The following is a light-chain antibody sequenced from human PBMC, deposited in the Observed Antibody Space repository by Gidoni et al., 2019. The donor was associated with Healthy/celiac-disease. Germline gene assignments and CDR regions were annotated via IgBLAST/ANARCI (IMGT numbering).Light chain of an antibody. CDR1: SIDVGVYNY. J-gene: IGLJ3*02. V-gene: IGLV2-14*03. Sequence: QSALTQPPSVSGSPGQSTTISCTGTSIDVGVYNYVSWYQQHPGKAPKLMIYDVSNRPSGVSNRFSGSKSGNTASLTISGLQAEDEADYYCSSYTSSSTLGVFGGGTKLTVL. CDR2: DVS. CDR3: SSYTSSSTLGV.